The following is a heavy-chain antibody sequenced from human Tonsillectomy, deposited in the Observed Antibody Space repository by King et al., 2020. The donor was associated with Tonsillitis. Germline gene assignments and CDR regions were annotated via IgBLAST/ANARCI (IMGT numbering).Heavy chain of an antibody. CDR2: IYSGGNT. D-gene: IGHD6-6*01. CDR3: ARVAATYSSSSLVYYYNYMDV. CDR1: GFTVSSNY. V-gene: IGHV3-53*01. J-gene: IGHJ6*03. Sequence: VQLVESGGGFIQPGGSLRLSCAASGFTVSSNYMGWVRQAPGKGLEWGSLIYSGGNTYYAYSVTGRFTISRDTSKNTRLLQMNSLRAEDTAVYYCARVAATYSSSSLVYYYNYMDVWGKGTTVTVSS.